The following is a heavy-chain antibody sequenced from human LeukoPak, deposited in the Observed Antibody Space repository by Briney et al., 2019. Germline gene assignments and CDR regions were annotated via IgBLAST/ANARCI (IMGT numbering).Heavy chain of an antibody. CDR2: INHSGST. V-gene: IGHV4-34*01. CDR1: GGSFSGYY. D-gene: IGHD3-22*01. Sequence: SETLSLTCAVYGGSFSGYYWSWIRQPPGKGLEWIGEINHSGSTNYNPSLKSRVTISVDTSKNQFSLKLSSVTAADTAVYYCARGRGFYYESSGYSYFDYGGQEPWSPSPQ. J-gene: IGHJ4*01. CDR3: ARGRGFYYESSGYSYFDY.